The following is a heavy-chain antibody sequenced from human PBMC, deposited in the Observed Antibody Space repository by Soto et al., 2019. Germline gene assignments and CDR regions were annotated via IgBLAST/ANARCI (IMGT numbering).Heavy chain of an antibody. CDR2: IIPNSGDT. V-gene: IGHV1-2*02. CDR1: GYTFTDYS. D-gene: IGHD1-26*01. Sequence: EASVKVSCKASGYTFTDYSMHWVRQAPGQGLEWMGWIIPNSGDTNYAQKFQGRVTMTRDTSISTAYMELSRLRSDDTAVYYCAREDPTLGAPTYWGQGTLVTVSS. J-gene: IGHJ4*02. CDR3: AREDPTLGAPTY.